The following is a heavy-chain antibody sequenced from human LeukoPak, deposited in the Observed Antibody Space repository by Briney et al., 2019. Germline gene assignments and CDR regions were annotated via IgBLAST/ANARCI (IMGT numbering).Heavy chain of an antibody. J-gene: IGHJ4*02. D-gene: IGHD3-3*01. CDR3: ARGPYDFWSGYSGLYFDY. V-gene: IGHV4-34*01. Sequence: PSETLSLTCAVYGGSFRGYYWSWIRQPPGKGLEWIGEINHSGSTNYNPSLKSRVTISVDTSKNQFSLKLSSVTAADTAVYYCARGPYDFWSGYSGLYFDYWGQGTLVTVSS. CDR2: INHSGST. CDR1: GGSFRGYY.